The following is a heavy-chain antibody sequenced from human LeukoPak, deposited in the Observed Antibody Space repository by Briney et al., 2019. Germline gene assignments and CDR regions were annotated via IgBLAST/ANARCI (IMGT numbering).Heavy chain of an antibody. Sequence: SGPTLVKPTQTLTLTCTFSGFSLSTSGVGLGWIRQPPGKALEWLALIYWNDDKRYSPSLKSRLTITKDTSKNQVVLTMTNMDPVDTATYYCAHKNTASSQDAFDIWGQGTMVTVSS. CDR1: GFSLSTSGVG. D-gene: IGHD5-18*01. CDR3: AHKNTASSQDAFDI. V-gene: IGHV2-5*01. J-gene: IGHJ3*02. CDR2: IYWNDDK.